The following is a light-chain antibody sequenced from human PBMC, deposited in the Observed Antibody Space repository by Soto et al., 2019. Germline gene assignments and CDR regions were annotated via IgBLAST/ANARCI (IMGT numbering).Light chain of an antibody. CDR2: ATS. Sequence: VLPHSPATMYLSPLERATLSCRASQSVGSYLAWYQQKPGQAPRLLIYATSNRATGIPGRFSGSGSGTDFTLTISSLEPEDFAVYYCQQYNNWITSGQAIRL. V-gene: IGKV3-11*01. J-gene: IGKJ5*01. CDR3: QQYNNWIT. CDR1: QSVGSY.